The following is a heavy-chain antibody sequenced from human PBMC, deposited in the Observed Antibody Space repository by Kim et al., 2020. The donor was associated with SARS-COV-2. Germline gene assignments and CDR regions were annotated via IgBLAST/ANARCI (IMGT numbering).Heavy chain of an antibody. CDR1: GYTFTGYY. J-gene: IGHJ5*02. CDR2: INPNSGGT. D-gene: IGHD3-3*01. Sequence: ASVKVSCKASGYTFTGYYMHWVRQAPGQGLEWMGRINPNSGGTNYAQKFQGRVTMTRDTSISTAYMELSRLRSDDTAVYYCARRVAQRITIFGVVTAERRGPNWFDPWGQGTLVTVSS. CDR3: ARRVAQRITIFGVVTAERRGPNWFDP. V-gene: IGHV1-2*06.